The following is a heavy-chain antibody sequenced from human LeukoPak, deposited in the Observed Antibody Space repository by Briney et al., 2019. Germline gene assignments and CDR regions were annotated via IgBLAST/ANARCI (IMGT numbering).Heavy chain of an antibody. CDR3: ARDYCSGGSCVYYFDY. J-gene: IGHJ4*02. CDR1: GYTFTSYD. D-gene: IGHD2-15*01. V-gene: IGHV1-8*01. CDR2: MNPNSGNT. Sequence: ASVKVSCKASGYTFTSYDINWVRQATGQGLEWMGWMNPNSGNTGYAQKFQGRVTMSRNTSISTAYMELSSLRSEDTAVYYCARDYCSGGSCVYYFDYWGQGTLVTVSS.